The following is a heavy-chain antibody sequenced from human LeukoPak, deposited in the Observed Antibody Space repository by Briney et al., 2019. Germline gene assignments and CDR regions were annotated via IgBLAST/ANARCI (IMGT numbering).Heavy chain of an antibody. J-gene: IGHJ4*02. CDR1: GYSISSGYY. Sequence: PSETLSLTCTVSGYSISSGYYWGWIRQPPGKGLEWIGSIYHSGSTYYNPSLKSRVTISVDTSKNQFSLKLSSVTAADTAVYYCASSAKGLLWFGELYLDYWGQGTLVTVSS. CDR2: IYHSGST. D-gene: IGHD3-10*01. V-gene: IGHV4-38-2*02. CDR3: ASSAKGLLWFGELYLDY.